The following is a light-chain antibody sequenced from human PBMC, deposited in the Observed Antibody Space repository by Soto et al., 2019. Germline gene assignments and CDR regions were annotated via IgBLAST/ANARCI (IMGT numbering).Light chain of an antibody. CDR1: QSVSSIY. CDR2: RAS. J-gene: IGKJ5*01. V-gene: IGKV3-20*01. CDR3: QQYGSSYPIT. Sequence: EIVLTQSPGTLSLSPGERATLSCRASQSVSSIYLSWYQQKPGQPPRLLIYRASSRATGIPDRFSGSGSGTDFTITSSRLEPEDFAIYYCQQYGSSYPITFGQGTRLEIK.